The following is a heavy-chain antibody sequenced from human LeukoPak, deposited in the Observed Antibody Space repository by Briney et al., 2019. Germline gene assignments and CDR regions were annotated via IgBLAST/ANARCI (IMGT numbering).Heavy chain of an antibody. CDR2: IYYSGST. D-gene: IGHD3-22*01. V-gene: IGHV4-39*01. CDR3: ARTSVDSSGYNFDY. CDR1: GGSISSSSYY. J-gene: IGHJ4*02. Sequence: SETLSLTCTVSGGSISSSSYYWGWIRQPPGKGLEWIGSIYYSGSTYYNPSLKSRVTISVDTSKDQFSLKLSSVTAADTAVYYCARTSVDSSGYNFDYWGQGTLVTVSS.